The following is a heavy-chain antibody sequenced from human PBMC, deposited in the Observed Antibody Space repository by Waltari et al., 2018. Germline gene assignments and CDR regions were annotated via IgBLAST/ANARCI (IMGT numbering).Heavy chain of an antibody. V-gene: IGHV4-31*03. Sequence: QVQLQESGPGLVKPSQTLSLTCHVPGGSISSGGYYWSWIRQHPGKGLEWIGYIYYSGSTYYNPSLKSRVTISVDTSKNQFSLKLSSVTAADTAVYYCARDIAAAGGDFDYWGQGTLVTVSS. CDR3: ARDIAAAGGDFDY. CDR1: GGSISSGGYY. CDR2: IYYSGST. J-gene: IGHJ4*02. D-gene: IGHD6-13*01.